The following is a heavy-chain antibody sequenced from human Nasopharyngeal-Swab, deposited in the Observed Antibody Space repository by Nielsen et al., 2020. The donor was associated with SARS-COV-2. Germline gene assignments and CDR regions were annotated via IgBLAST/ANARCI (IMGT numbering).Heavy chain of an antibody. CDR1: GFTFSSYA. J-gene: IGHJ4*02. Sequence: GGSLRLSCAASGFTFSSYAMHWVRQAPGKGLEWVAVISYDGRNKYYADSVKGRFTSSRDNSKKTLYLQMHRLKAEVTALYYCARGGGSGYRYFHYWGQRTLITVSS. D-gene: IGHD5-12*01. V-gene: IGHV3-30*04. CDR2: ISYDGRNK. CDR3: ARGGGSGYRYFHY.